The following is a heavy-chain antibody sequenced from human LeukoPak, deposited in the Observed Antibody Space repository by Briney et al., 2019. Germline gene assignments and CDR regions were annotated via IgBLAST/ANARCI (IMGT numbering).Heavy chain of an antibody. D-gene: IGHD3-10*01. CDR1: GGSISSSSYF. V-gene: IGHV4-39*07. CDR2: IYYSGTT. Sequence: SETLSLTCTVSGGSISSSSYFWGWIRQPPGKGLEWIGSIYYSGTTYYNPSLKSRVTISVDTSKNQFSLKLNSVTAADTAVYYCVRVLVRGAPFDYWGQGTLVTVSS. CDR3: VRVLVRGAPFDY. J-gene: IGHJ4*02.